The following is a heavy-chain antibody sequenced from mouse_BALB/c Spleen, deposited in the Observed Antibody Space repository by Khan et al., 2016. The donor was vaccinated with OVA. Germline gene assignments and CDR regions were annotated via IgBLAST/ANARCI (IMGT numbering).Heavy chain of an antibody. Sequence: QIQLVQSGPELKKPGETVKISCKASGHTFTKYGMNWVKQAPGKGLKWMGWINTYTGEPTYAADFNGRFAFSLETSASTAYLQINNLKNEYTATYFCARPPYFSYVMDNWGQGTSVTVSS. CDR1: GHTFTKYG. CDR2: INTYTGEP. V-gene: IGHV9-3-1*01. CDR3: ARPPYFSYVMDN. D-gene: IGHD2-10*01. J-gene: IGHJ4*01.